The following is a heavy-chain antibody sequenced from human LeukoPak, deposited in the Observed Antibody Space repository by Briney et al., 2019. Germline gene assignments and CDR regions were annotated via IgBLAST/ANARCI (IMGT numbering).Heavy chain of an antibody. V-gene: IGHV3-74*01. CDR3: TRGYSGYDF. J-gene: IGHJ4*02. Sequence: GGSLRLSCAGSGFTFSSHWMRWVRQAPGKGLVWVSRIKNDGTITTDADSVKGRFTISRDNAKNTLYLQMTSLRVEDTAVYYCTRGYSGYDFWGQGTLVTVSS. CDR1: GFTFSSHW. D-gene: IGHD5-12*01. CDR2: IKNDGTIT.